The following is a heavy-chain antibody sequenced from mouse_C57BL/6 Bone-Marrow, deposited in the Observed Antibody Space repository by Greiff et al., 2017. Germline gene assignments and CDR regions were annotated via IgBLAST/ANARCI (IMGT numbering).Heavy chain of an antibody. V-gene: IGHV8-8*01. Sequence: QVTLKVSGPGILQPSQTLSLTCSFSGFSLSTFGMGVGWTRQPPGKGLEWLAHIWWGDDKYYNQGLKSRLTISKDTSKNQVFLMIANVDTADTATYYCARLRGISEAYWGQGTLVTVSA. J-gene: IGHJ3*01. CDR2: IWWGDDK. CDR1: GFSLSTFGMG. CDR3: ARLRGISEAY.